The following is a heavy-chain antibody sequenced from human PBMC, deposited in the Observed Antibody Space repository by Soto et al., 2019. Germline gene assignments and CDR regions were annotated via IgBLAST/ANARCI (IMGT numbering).Heavy chain of an antibody. CDR2: INPNGGGT. V-gene: IGHV1-2*02. CDR3: ASGAGSSSFDS. D-gene: IGHD6-13*01. J-gene: IGHJ4*02. Sequence: QVQLVQSGAEVKKPGASVKVSCKASGYSFTANYIHWVRQAPGQGLEWMAWINPNGGGTNYAQKFQGRVTMTRDTSISTTYMELSGLISADTAVYYCASGAGSSSFDSWGQGTLVTVSS. CDR1: GYSFTANY.